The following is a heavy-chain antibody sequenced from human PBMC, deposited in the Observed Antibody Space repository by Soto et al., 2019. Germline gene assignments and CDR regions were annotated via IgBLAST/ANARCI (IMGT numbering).Heavy chain of an antibody. D-gene: IGHD3-3*01. CDR1: GYTFTSYD. CDR2: MNPNSGNT. Sequence: ASMKVSRKASGYTFTSYDINWVRQATGQGLEWMGWMNPNSGNTGYAQKFQGRVTMTENTSTDTAYMELSSLRSEDTAVYYCATATRYDFWSGSNWFDPWGQGTLVTVSS. V-gene: IGHV1-8*01. J-gene: IGHJ5*02. CDR3: ATATRYDFWSGSNWFDP.